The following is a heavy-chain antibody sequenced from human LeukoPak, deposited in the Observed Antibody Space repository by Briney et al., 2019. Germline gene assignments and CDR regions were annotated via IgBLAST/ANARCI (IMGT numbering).Heavy chain of an antibody. V-gene: IGHV5-51*01. CDR3: ARQVDIVATISSLPYVGAFDI. CDR1: GYSFTSYW. J-gene: IGHJ3*02. Sequence: GESLKISCKGSGYSFTSYWIGWVRQMPGKGLEWMGIIYPGDSDTRYSPSFQGQVTISADKSISTAYLQWSSLKASDTAMYYCARQVDIVATISSLPYVGAFDIWGQGTMVTVSS. D-gene: IGHD5-12*01. CDR2: IYPGDSDT.